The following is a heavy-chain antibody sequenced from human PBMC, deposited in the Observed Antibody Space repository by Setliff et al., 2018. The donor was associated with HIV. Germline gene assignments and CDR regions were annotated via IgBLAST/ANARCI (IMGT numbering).Heavy chain of an antibody. CDR2: VYVGGTV. V-gene: IGHV4-4*07. Sequence: SETLSLTCTVSGGTISTYWSWLRQPAGKEPELIGHVYVGGTVIYNPSLASRLTIPIVPSKNQFSLDLRSVTAADTAKYYCARGRTIGVSAVFFDPWGQGTPVTVSS. CDR3: ARGRTIGVSAVFFDP. J-gene: IGHJ5*02. D-gene: IGHD3-3*01. CDR1: GGTISTY.